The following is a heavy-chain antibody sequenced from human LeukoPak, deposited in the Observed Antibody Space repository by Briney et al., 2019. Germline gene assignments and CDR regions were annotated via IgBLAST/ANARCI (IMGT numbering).Heavy chain of an antibody. CDR3: AREFSWSGFFDY. D-gene: IGHD3-3*01. Sequence: SETLSLTCTVPGGSFSSGRYYWSWLRQHPGKGLEWIGYIDYRGNTHYNPSLESRVTISVDTSRNQFSLKVRSVTAADTAVYYCAREFSWSGFFDYWGQGTLVTVSS. CDR1: GGSFSSGRYY. CDR2: IDYRGNT. V-gene: IGHV4-61*01. J-gene: IGHJ4*02.